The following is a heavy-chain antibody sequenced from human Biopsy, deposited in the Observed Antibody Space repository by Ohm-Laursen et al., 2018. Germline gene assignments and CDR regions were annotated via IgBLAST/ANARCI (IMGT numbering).Heavy chain of an antibody. V-gene: IGHV1-2*02. CDR1: GYTFSGHY. Sequence: VASVKVSCKASGYTFSGHYMHWVRQAPGQGLEWMGWINPDSGVTNYAQKFQGRVTMTRDTSISTAYMELSRLGSDDTAVYYCARDKYRSWNYFDNWGQGSLVTVSS. CDR2: INPDSGVT. D-gene: IGHD6-19*01. J-gene: IGHJ4*02. CDR3: ARDKYRSWNYFDN.